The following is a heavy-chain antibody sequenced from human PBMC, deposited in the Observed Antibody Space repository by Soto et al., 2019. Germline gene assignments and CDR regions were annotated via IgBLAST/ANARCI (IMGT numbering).Heavy chain of an antibody. CDR3: AGSGWYYYYYYTDV. CDR2: IYSGGST. CDR1: GFTVSSNY. Sequence: GGSLRLSCAASGFTVSSNYMSWVRQAPGKGLEWVSVIYSGGSTYYADSVKGRFTISRHNSKNTLYLQMNSLRAEDTAVYYCAGSGWYYYYYYTDVWGKGTTVTVSS. D-gene: IGHD6-19*01. V-gene: IGHV3-53*04. J-gene: IGHJ6*03.